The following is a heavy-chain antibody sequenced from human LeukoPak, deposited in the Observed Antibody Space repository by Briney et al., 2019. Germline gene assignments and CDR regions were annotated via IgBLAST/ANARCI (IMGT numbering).Heavy chain of an antibody. Sequence: GGSLRLSCAASGFTFDDYAMHWVRQAPGKGLEWVSGISWNSGSIGYADSVKGRFTISRDNAKNSLYLQMNSLRAEDTALYYCAKVRIAAAGTSGPFDYWGQGTLVTVSS. V-gene: IGHV3-9*01. J-gene: IGHJ4*02. CDR3: AKVRIAAAGTSGPFDY. CDR2: ISWNSGSI. D-gene: IGHD6-13*01. CDR1: GFTFDDYA.